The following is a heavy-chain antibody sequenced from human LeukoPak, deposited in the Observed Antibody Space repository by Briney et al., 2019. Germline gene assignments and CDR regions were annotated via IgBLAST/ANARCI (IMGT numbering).Heavy chain of an antibody. CDR1: GYTFTSYD. CDR2: MNPITGNT. CDR3: ARGGYTSGWFREFDY. D-gene: IGHD6-19*01. Sequence: ASVKVSCKASGYTFTSYDINWVRQATGQGLEWLGWMNPITGNTGFAQKLQGRLTMTRNTSISTAYMELSSLTSEDTAVYYCARGGYTSGWFREFDYWGQGTLVTVSS. V-gene: IGHV1-8*01. J-gene: IGHJ4*02.